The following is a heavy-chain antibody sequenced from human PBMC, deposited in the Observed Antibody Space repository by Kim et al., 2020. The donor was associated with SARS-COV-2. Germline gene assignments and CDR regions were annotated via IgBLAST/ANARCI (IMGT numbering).Heavy chain of an antibody. CDR3: VKGQVDY. J-gene: IGHJ4*02. CDR2: NGGST. Sequence: NGGSTYYADSVKGRFTISRDNSKNTLYLQRSSRRAEDTAVYYCVKGQVDYWGRGTLVTVSS. V-gene: IGHV3-64D*09.